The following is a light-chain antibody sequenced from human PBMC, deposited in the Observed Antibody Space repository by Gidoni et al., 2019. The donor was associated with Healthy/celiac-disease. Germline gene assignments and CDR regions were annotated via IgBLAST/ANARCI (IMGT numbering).Light chain of an antibody. Sequence: DIQITQSPSSPSAPVGDRVTITCRASQSISSYLNLYQQKPGKAPKLLIYAASSLQSGVPSRFSGSGSGTDVTLTISSLQPEEFATYYCQQSYRNTLTFGGGTKVEIK. V-gene: IGKV1-39*01. J-gene: IGKJ4*01. CDR1: QSISSY. CDR2: AAS. CDR3: QQSYRNTLT.